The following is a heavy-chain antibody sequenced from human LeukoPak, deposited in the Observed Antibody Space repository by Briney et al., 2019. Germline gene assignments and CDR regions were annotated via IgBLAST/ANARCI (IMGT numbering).Heavy chain of an antibody. CDR1: GGSISSYY. D-gene: IGHD5-12*01. Sequence: SETLSLTCTVSGGSISSYYWTWIRQPPGKGLEWIGYIYYSGTTYYNPSLKSRVTISLDTSKNKLSLNVTSVNVADTAVYYCARAGGYSGYAPNWGQGTLVTVSS. J-gene: IGHJ4*02. CDR3: ARAGGYSGYAPN. V-gene: IGHV4-59*01. CDR2: IYYSGTT.